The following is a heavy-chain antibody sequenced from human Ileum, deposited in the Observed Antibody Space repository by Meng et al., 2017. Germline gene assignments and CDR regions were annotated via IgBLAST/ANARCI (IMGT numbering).Heavy chain of an antibody. CDR2: INAGNGNI. D-gene: IGHD1-1*01. V-gene: IGHV1-3*01. Sequence: QVQLVQSGAEGKKGGASVKVSCTASGYTFRNYPLHWVRQAPGQRPEWMGWINAGNGNIKISQKFQGRITITSDTSATAYMELSSLRSEDTAVYFCARENDNWNYFDYWGQGSLVTVSS. CDR3: ARENDNWNYFDY. CDR1: GYTFRNYP. J-gene: IGHJ4*02.